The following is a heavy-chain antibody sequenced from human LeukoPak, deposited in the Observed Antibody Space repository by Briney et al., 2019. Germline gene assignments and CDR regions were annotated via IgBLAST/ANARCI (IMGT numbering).Heavy chain of an antibody. CDR1: GFTFSDYA. Sequence: PGGSLRLSCAASGFTFSDYAMAWVRQAPGKGLEWVSSISGSGGATTYADSVRGRFTISRDNHVNTLYLQMDILRADDTAVYYCATGSYTVTNPFDYWGQGTLVTVSS. V-gene: IGHV3-23*01. CDR3: ATGSYTVTNPFDY. CDR2: ISGSGGAT. D-gene: IGHD4-17*01. J-gene: IGHJ4*02.